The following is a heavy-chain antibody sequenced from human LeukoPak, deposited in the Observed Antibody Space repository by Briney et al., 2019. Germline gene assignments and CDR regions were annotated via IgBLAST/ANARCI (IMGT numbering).Heavy chain of an antibody. CDR2: ISYHGVNK. J-gene: IGHJ4*02. CDR1: GFTFSSYT. CDR3: ARDGMALYRRDYLDS. V-gene: IGHV3-30-3*01. D-gene: IGHD2-2*02. Sequence: GGSLRLSFAASGFTFSSYTMHWVRQAPGKGLEWVADISYHGVNKHYADSVEGRFTISRDNSKNTLLLQMNTLRGADTAVYYCARDGMALYRRDYLDSWGQGTLVTVSS.